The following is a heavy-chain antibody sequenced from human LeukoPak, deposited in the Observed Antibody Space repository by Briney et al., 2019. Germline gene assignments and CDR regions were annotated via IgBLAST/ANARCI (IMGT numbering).Heavy chain of an antibody. Sequence: PGGSLRLSCAASGFTFSSYAMHWVCQAPGKGLEWVAVISYDGSNKYYADSVKGRFTISRDNSKNTLYLQMNSLRAEDTAVYYCAREYSSSTGKASDYWGQGTLVTVSS. CDR2: ISYDGSNK. CDR1: GFTFSSYA. D-gene: IGHD6-6*01. J-gene: IGHJ4*02. CDR3: AREYSSSTGKASDY. V-gene: IGHV3-30-3*01.